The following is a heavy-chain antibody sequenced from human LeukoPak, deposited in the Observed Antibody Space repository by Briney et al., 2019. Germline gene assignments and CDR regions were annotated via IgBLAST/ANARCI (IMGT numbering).Heavy chain of an antibody. CDR1: GYTFNTFG. V-gene: IGHV1-18*01. CDR3: ARVSGYDCGDY. J-gene: IGHJ4*02. D-gene: IGHD5-12*01. Sequence: ASVKVSCKASGYTFNTFGVAWVRQAPGQGLEWMGWISGYNGDTDYAANLQGRVTLTTDTSTNTAYMELRSLRSDDTAVYYCARVSGYDCGDYWGQGTLVTVSS. CDR2: ISGYNGDT.